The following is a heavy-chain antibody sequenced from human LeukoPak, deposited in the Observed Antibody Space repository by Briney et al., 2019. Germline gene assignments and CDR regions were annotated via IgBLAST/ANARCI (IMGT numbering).Heavy chain of an antibody. J-gene: IGHJ5*02. CDR1: GGSISSYY. D-gene: IGHD6-19*01. CDR2: IYTSGST. CDR3: ARESRIAVAGTPHWFDP. V-gene: IGHV4-4*07. Sequence: SETLSLTCTVSGGSISSYYWSWIRQPAGKGLEWIGRIYTSGSTNYNPSLKSRVTMSVDTSKNQFSLKLSSVTAADTAVYYCARESRIAVAGTPHWFDPWGQGTLVTVSS.